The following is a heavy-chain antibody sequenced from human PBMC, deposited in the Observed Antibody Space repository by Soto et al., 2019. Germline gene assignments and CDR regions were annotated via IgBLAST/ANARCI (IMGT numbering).Heavy chain of an antibody. CDR1: GFSLSNIRMG. CDR2: IFSTDEK. J-gene: IGHJ6*02. D-gene: IGHD1-7*01. V-gene: IGHV2-26*01. Sequence: QVTLKESGPVLVKPTETLTLTCTVSGFSLSNIRMGVSWIRQPPGKALEWLAHIFSTDEKSYSTSLRSRLTISKDTSKSQVVLTMTNMHPVDTATYYCTRTPSVALELPRYYHGMDVWGQGTTVTVSS. CDR3: TRTPSVALELPRYYHGMDV.